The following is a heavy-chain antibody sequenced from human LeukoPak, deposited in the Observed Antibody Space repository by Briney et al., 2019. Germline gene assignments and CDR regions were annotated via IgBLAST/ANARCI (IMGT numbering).Heavy chain of an antibody. CDR2: IRYDGSNK. CDR1: GFTFSSYG. CDR3: ARVLRYCSGGNCYSGGLGYMDV. V-gene: IGHV3-30*02. D-gene: IGHD2-15*01. Sequence: GGSLRLSCAASGFTFSSYGMHWVRQGPGKGLEWVAFIRYDGSNKNYADSVKGRFTISRDNAKNSLFLQMNSLRAEDTAVYYCARVLRYCSGGNCYSGGLGYMDVWGKGTTVTISS. J-gene: IGHJ6*03.